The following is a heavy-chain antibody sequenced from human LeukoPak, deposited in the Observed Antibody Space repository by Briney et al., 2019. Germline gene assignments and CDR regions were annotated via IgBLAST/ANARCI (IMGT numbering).Heavy chain of an antibody. D-gene: IGHD3-3*01. CDR3: ARRDWVSGAVRAFDI. CDR1: GFRFSDYY. CDR2: ISNDSVDK. Sequence: GGSLRLSCAASGFRFSDYYMSWIRQAPGKGLEWVSYISNDSVDKYYVDSVRGRFTISRDNAKKSMYLQMSGLRVEDTAVYYCARRDWVSGAVRAFDIWGQGTMVTVSS. J-gene: IGHJ3*02. V-gene: IGHV3-11*04.